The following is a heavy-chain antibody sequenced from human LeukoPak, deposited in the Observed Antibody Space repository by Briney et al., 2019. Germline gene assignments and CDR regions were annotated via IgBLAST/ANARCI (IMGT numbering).Heavy chain of an antibody. J-gene: IGHJ4*02. Sequence: GASVKVSCKACGYTFTGYYMHWVRQVPGQGLEWMGWINPNSGGTNYAQKFQGRVTMTRDTSISTAYMELSRLRSDDTAVYYCARDGVFSGYDSIHFDYWGQGTLVTVSS. CDR2: INPNSGGT. V-gene: IGHV1-2*02. D-gene: IGHD5-12*01. CDR3: ARDGVFSGYDSIHFDY. CDR1: GYTFTGYY.